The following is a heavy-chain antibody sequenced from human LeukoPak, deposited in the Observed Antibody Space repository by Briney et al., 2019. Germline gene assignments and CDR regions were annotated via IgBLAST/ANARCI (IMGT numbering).Heavy chain of an antibody. Sequence: PSETLSLTCTVSGGSISSGAYYWSWIRQHPGKGLEWIGSIYYSGSTYYNPSPKSRVTISIDTSKNQFSLKLSSVTAADTAVYYCARVTSGYIGPLDYWGQGTLVTVSS. CDR2: IYYSGST. D-gene: IGHD3-22*01. CDR1: GGSISSGAYY. CDR3: ARVTSGYIGPLDY. J-gene: IGHJ4*02. V-gene: IGHV4-31*03.